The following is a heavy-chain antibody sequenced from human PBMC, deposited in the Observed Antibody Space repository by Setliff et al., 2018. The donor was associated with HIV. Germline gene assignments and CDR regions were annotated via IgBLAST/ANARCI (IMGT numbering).Heavy chain of an antibody. J-gene: IGHJ4*02. Sequence: SVKVSCKASGGTFSSYAISWVRQAPGQGLEWMGGIIPIFGTANYAQKFQGRVTITADESTSTAYMELSSLRSEDTAVYYCARGGMEYYDSSGYYYWGQGTLVTVSS. CDR1: GGTFSSYA. CDR2: IIPIFGTA. V-gene: IGHV1-69*13. CDR3: ARGGMEYYDSSGYYY. D-gene: IGHD3-22*01.